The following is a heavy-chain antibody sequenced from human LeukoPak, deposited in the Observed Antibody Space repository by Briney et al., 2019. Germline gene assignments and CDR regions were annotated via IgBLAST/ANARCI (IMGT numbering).Heavy chain of an antibody. CDR3: ASRER. V-gene: IGHV4-4*07. Sequence: PSETLSLTCTVSGGSISRYYWIWIRQPAGKGLEYIGRIYSSGSTNYNPSLKSRVTISVDTSKNQFSLKLSSVTAADTAMYYCASRERWGQGTLVTVSS. CDR2: IYSSGST. J-gene: IGHJ4*02. CDR1: GGSISRYY.